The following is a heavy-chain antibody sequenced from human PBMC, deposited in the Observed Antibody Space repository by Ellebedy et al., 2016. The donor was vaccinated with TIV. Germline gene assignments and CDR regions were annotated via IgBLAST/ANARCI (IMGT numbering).Heavy chain of an antibody. V-gene: IGHV3-23*01. Sequence: GGSLRLSCAASGFTLSNYAMSWVRQAPGKGLEWVSTLTSIGGSTYYADSVKGRFTISGDNSKDTLYLQMNSLRADDAAVYYCAKNSGRRGYYDTRVFWFDSWGQGTLVTVFS. D-gene: IGHD3-22*01. CDR3: AKNSGRRGYYDTRVFWFDS. CDR1: GFTLSNYA. J-gene: IGHJ5*01. CDR2: LTSIGGST.